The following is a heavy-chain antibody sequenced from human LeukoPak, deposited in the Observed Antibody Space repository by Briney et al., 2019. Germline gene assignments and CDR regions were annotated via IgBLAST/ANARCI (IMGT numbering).Heavy chain of an antibody. CDR2: ISTTGDPI. D-gene: IGHD3-10*01. Sequence: GGSLRLLCAASGFTFTTYQMHWVRQATGKALEWVSYISTTGDPIYYAHSVKGRFTISRDNAKNSLYLEMNSLRGVDTAVYYCAGFYYFGSRAFDYWGQGTLVTVSS. J-gene: IGHJ4*02. CDR3: AGFYYFGSRAFDY. CDR1: GFTFTTYQ. V-gene: IGHV3-48*03.